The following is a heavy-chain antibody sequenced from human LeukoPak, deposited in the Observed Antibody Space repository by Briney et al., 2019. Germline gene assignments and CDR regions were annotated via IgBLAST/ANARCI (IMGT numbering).Heavy chain of an antibody. V-gene: IGHV3-15*01. CDR2: IKSKTDGGTT. Sequence: PGGSLRLSCAASGFTFINAWMTWVRQAPGKGLEWVGRIKSKTDGGTTDYAAPVKGRFTISRDDSKNTLYLQMNSLKTEDTAVYYCTTDLLWFGEFSRIDYWGQGTLVTVSS. CDR1: GFTFINAW. CDR3: TTDLLWFGEFSRIDY. J-gene: IGHJ4*02. D-gene: IGHD3-10*01.